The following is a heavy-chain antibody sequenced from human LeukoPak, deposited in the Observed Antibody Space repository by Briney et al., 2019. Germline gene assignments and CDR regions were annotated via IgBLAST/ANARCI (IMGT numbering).Heavy chain of an antibody. D-gene: IGHD1-14*01. Sequence: GGSLRLSCAASGFTVITSDMTWVRQAPGKGLEWVSVLYSDGNTKYADSVQGRFTISRDNSKNTLYLEMNSLSPDDTAVYHCARGVEPLAANTLAYWGQGTLVTVSS. J-gene: IGHJ4*02. CDR2: LYSDGNT. CDR1: GFTVITSD. CDR3: ARGVEPLAANTLAY. V-gene: IGHV3-53*01.